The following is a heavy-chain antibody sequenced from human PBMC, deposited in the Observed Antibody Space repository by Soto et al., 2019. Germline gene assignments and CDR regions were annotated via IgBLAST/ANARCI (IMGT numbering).Heavy chain of an antibody. Sequence: GGSLRLSSAASGFTFRSYGMHWVRQDPGKGLEWVAVIWYDGSNKYYAESVKGRFTISRDNSKNTLYLQMNSLRAEDTAVYYCARVFTWAARWSDYWGQGTLVTVSS. CDR3: ARVFTWAARWSDY. CDR1: GFTFRSYG. J-gene: IGHJ4*02. D-gene: IGHD2-15*01. V-gene: IGHV3-33*01. CDR2: IWYDGSNK.